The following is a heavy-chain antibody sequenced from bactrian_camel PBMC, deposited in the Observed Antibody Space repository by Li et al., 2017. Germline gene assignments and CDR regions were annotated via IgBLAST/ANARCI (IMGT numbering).Heavy chain of an antibody. CDR1: GLTFEGGN. Sequence: HVQLVESGGGAVQTGGYLRLTCTAVGLTFEGGNQGWYRETPGNEFELVSSIAPDGSRWYADSVQGRFTISRNVLPERLSLQMTRLKAEDTAMYYCAAGPDVGREKHLTADQVLSIRRNNFWGQGTQVTVS. CDR3: AAGPDVGREKHLTADQVLSIRRNNF. V-gene: IGHV3S55*01. CDR2: IAPDGSR. D-gene: IGHD3*01. J-gene: IGHJ4*01.